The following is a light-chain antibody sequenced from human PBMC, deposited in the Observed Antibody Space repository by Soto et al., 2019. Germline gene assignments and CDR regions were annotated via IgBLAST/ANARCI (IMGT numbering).Light chain of an antibody. CDR3: HQYGSAPWT. V-gene: IGKV3-20*01. CDR2: GAS. Sequence: VVLTQSPGTLSLSPGERGALSCRASQSVSSNYVAWYQQKPGQAPRLLISGASNRATGTPDRFRGSGSGTDFTLTITRLEPEDFAVYYCHQYGSAPWTFGQGTKVAIK. CDR1: QSVSSNY. J-gene: IGKJ1*01.